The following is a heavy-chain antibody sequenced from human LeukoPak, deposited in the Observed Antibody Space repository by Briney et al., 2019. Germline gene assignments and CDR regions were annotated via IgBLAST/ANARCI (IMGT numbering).Heavy chain of an antibody. V-gene: IGHV3-66*01. CDR3: ASDDYSSSSG. Sequence: GGSLRLSCAASGFTVSGNYMSWVRRAPGKGLEWVSVIYSGGSTYYADSVKGRFTISRDNAKNTLYLQMNSLRVEDTAVYYCASDDYSSSSGWGQGTLVTVSS. J-gene: IGHJ4*02. CDR1: GFTVSGNY. D-gene: IGHD6-6*01. CDR2: IYSGGST.